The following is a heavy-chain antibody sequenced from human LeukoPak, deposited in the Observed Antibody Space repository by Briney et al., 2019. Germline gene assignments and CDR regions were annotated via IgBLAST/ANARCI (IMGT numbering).Heavy chain of an antibody. Sequence: SETLSLTCTVSGGSISSYYWSWIRQPPGKGLEWIGYIYYSGSTNYSPSLKSRVTISVDTSKNQFSLKLSSVTAADTAVYYCARDRGYSYGIDYWGQGTLVTVSS. CDR2: IYYSGST. CDR3: ARDRGYSYGIDY. V-gene: IGHV4-59*01. D-gene: IGHD5-18*01. CDR1: GGSISSYY. J-gene: IGHJ4*02.